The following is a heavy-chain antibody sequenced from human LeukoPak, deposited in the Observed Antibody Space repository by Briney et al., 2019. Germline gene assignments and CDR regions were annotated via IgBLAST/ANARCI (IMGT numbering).Heavy chain of an antibody. CDR3: AKEAGQDYGALDAFDV. CDR2: IGGSSSSL. Sequence: GGSLRLSCAASGFTFSSYWMHWVRQAPGKGLEWVSSIGGSSSSLYYAESVKGRFTISRDNARNSLYLQMNSLRAEDTAVYYCAKEAGQDYGALDAFDVWGQGTMVTVSS. J-gene: IGHJ3*01. D-gene: IGHD4-17*01. V-gene: IGHV3-21*01. CDR1: GFTFSSYW.